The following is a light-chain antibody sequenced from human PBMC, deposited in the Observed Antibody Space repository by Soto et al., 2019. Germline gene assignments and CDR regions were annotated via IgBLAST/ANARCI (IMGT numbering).Light chain of an antibody. CDR1: QTISIY. V-gene: IGKV1-39*01. J-gene: IGKJ1*01. CDR2: GAS. Sequence: DIQMTQSPSSLSASVGDRVTITCRASQTISIYLNWFRQRPGKAPELLIYGASSLQSGVPSRFSGSGSGTDFTLTIGNLQPDDFATYHCQQSHSSPRTFGQGTKVEI. CDR3: QQSHSSPRT.